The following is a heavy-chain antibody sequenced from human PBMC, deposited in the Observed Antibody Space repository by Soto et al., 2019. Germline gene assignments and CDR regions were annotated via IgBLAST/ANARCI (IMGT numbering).Heavy chain of an antibody. CDR1: GFTFSSYG. D-gene: IGHD3-22*01. CDR2: ISYDGSNE. CDR3: ARGSSGSDS. Sequence: QVQLVESGGGVVQPGRSLRLSCAVSGFTFSSYGMHWVRQAPGEGLEWVAHISYDGSNEHYVDSVKGRFTISRDNSKNTLYFPMNSLRAEDTAVYYCARGSSGSDSWVQGTLVAVS. J-gene: IGHJ4*02. V-gene: IGHV3-30*03.